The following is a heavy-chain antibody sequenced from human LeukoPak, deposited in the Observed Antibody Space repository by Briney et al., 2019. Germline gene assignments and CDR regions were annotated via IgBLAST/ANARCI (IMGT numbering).Heavy chain of an antibody. Sequence: SETLSLTCTVSGGSISSYYWSWIRQPPGKGLEWIGYIYYSGSTNYNPSLKSRVTISVDTSKSQFSLKLSSVTAADTAVYYCASLGSSYGPRGWFDPWGQGTLVTVSS. CDR3: ASLGSSYGPRGWFDP. J-gene: IGHJ5*02. D-gene: IGHD5-18*01. CDR2: IYYSGST. CDR1: GGSISSYY. V-gene: IGHV4-59*01.